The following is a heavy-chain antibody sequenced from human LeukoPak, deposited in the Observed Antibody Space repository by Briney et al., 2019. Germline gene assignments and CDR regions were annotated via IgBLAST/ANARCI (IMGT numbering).Heavy chain of an antibody. CDR1: GFTFDDYA. V-gene: IGHV3-9*01. CDR3: ARAGILWWSNAFDI. Sequence: GRSLRLSCAASGFTFDDYAMHWVRQAPGKGLEWVSGISWNSGSIGYADSVKGRFTISRDNAKNSLYLQMNSLRAEDTALYYCARAGILWWSNAFDIWGQGTMVTVSS. J-gene: IGHJ3*02. CDR2: ISWNSGSI. D-gene: IGHD2-21*01.